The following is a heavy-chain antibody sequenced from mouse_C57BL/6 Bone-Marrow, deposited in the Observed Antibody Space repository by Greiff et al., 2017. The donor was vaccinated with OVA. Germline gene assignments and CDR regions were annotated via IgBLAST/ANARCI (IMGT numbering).Heavy chain of an antibody. D-gene: IGHD4-1*01. CDR1: GYTFTSYW. Sequence: QVQLQQPGAELVMPGASVKLSCQASGYTFTSYWMHWVKQRPGQGLEWIGEIDPSDSYTNYNQKFKGKSTLTVDKSSSTAYMQLSSLTSEDAAVDYCARGTNWDYWGQGTTLTVSS. V-gene: IGHV1-69*01. CDR2: IDPSDSYT. CDR3: ARGTNWDY. J-gene: IGHJ2*01.